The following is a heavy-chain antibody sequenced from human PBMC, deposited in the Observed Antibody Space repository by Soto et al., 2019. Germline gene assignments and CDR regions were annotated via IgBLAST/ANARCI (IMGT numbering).Heavy chain of an antibody. D-gene: IGHD4-4*01. CDR1: GYTFTNYY. CDR3: ASSDDSTSYPLDL. V-gene: IGHV1-2*02. CDR2: MNPRSGGS. J-gene: IGHJ5*02. Sequence: ASVKVSCKASGYTFTNYYMHWLRQAPGQGLEWMGWMNPRSGGSKYAQAFQDRVTMTSDASISTAYMEMTSLRHGDTAAYLCASSDDSTSYPLDLWGPGTLVTFAS.